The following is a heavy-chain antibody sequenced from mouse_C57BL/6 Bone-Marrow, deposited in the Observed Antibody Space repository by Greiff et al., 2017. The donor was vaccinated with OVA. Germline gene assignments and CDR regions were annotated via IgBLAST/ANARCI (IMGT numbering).Heavy chain of an antibody. J-gene: IGHJ3*01. CDR3: ARFDGYPAGFAY. V-gene: IGHV1-81*01. CDR2: IYPRSGNT. Sequence: LQESGAELARPGASVKLSCKASGYTFTSYGISWVKQRTGQGLEWIGEIYPRSGNTYYNEKFKGKATLTADKSSSTAYMELRSLTSEDSAVYFCARFDGYPAGFAYWGQGTLVTVSA. CDR1: GYTFTSYG. D-gene: IGHD2-3*01.